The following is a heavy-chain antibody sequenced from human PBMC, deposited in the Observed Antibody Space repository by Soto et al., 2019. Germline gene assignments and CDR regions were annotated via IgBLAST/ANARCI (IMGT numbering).Heavy chain of an antibody. D-gene: IGHD2-2*01. V-gene: IGHV3-49*05. CDR1: GFTFGDYA. CDR3: TRDALVPAVTYRNYYYYGMDV. Sequence: EVQLVESGGGLVKPGRSLRLSCTASGFTFGDYAMSWFRQAPGKGLEWVSFIRSKTYGGTTEYAASVKGRFTISRDDSKSIAYLQMNSLKTEDTAVYYCTRDALVPAVTYRNYYYYGMDVWGQGTTVTVSS. J-gene: IGHJ6*02. CDR2: IRSKTYGGTT.